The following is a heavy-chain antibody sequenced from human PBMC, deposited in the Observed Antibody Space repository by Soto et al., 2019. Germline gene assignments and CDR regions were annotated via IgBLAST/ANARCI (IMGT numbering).Heavy chain of an antibody. CDR3: AKDSDPVYCSGGSCETLLAY. Sequence: PGGSLRLSCAASGFTFSSYGMHWVRQAPGKGLEWEAVISYDGSNKYYADSVKGRFTISRDNSKNTLYLQMNSLRAEDTAVYYCAKDSDPVYCSGGSCETLLAYCGQGSLVTGSS. J-gene: IGHJ4*02. D-gene: IGHD2-15*01. V-gene: IGHV3-30*18. CDR1: GFTFSSYG. CDR2: ISYDGSNK.